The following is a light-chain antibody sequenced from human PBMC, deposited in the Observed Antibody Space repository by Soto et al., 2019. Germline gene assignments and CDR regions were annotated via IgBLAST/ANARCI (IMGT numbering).Light chain of an antibody. CDR1: SSDVGGYNY. CDR2: EVS. V-gene: IGLV2-14*01. CDR3: SSYTSSSGV. Sequence: QSALTQPASVSGSPGQSITISCTGTSSDVGGYNYVSWYQQHPGKAPKLMIYEVSNRPSGVSNRFSGSKSSNTASLTISGLQAEDEADYYCSSYTSSSGVFGGGTKLTVL. J-gene: IGLJ3*02.